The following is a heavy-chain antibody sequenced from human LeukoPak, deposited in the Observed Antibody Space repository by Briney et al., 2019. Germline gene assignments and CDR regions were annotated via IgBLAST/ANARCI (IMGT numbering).Heavy chain of an antibody. V-gene: IGHV3-23*01. D-gene: IGHD6-19*01. Sequence: PGGSLRLSCAASGFTFSNYVMRWVRQAPGKGLEWVSAISGSDGSTWYADSVKGRFTVSRDNSKNTLYVQMNSLRAEDTALYYCARGNDHNSGSLDYWGQGTLVTVSS. CDR2: ISGSDGST. CDR3: ARGNDHNSGSLDY. CDR1: GFTFSNYV. J-gene: IGHJ4*02.